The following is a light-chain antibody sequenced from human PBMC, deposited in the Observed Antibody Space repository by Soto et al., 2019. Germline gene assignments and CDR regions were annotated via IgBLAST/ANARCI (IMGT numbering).Light chain of an antibody. J-gene: IGKJ4*01. Sequence: EIVLTQSPGTLSLSPGDRATLSCRASQTVSSDYLAWYQQRPGQAPRLLIYDASNRATGVPARFSGSRSGTEFTLTINSLQSEDFAVYYCQRYNNWPLTFGGGTKV. V-gene: IGKV3-15*01. CDR3: QRYNNWPLT. CDR2: DAS. CDR1: QTVSSD.